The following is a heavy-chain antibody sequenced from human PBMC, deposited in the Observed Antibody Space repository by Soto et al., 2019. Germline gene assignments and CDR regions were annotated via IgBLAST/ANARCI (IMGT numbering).Heavy chain of an antibody. V-gene: IGHV3-74*01. Sequence: GGSLRLSCAASGFTFSSYWMHWVRQAPGKGLVWVSRINSDGSSTSYADSVKGRFTISRDNAKNTLYLQMNSLRAEDTAVYYCARDPSDYDILTGYSHFDYWGQGTLVTVSS. D-gene: IGHD3-9*01. CDR2: INSDGSST. CDR1: GFTFSSYW. CDR3: ARDPSDYDILTGYSHFDY. J-gene: IGHJ4*02.